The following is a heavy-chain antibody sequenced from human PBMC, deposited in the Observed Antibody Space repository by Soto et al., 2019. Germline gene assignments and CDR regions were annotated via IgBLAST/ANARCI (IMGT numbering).Heavy chain of an antibody. CDR3: AKLRDFVVLPAGILDY. J-gene: IGHJ4*02. CDR2: ISGGGDTT. CDR1: GFTFSSYG. Sequence: GGSVRLSCAASGFTFSSYGISWIRLSPGKGLEWVSVISGGGDTTYYTPSVKGRFTISRDDFRNTLYLQMNSLRTEDTAIYYCAKLRDFVVLPAGILDYWGPGTLVTVSS. D-gene: IGHD2-8*01. V-gene: IGHV3-23*01.